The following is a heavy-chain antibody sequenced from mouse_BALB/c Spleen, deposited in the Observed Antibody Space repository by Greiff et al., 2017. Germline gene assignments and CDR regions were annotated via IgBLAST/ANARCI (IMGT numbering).Heavy chain of an antibody. J-gene: IGHJ3*01. CDR2: ISSGGSYT. Sequence: EVKVVESGGGLVKPGGSLKLSCAASGFTFSSYTMSWVRQTPEKRLEWVATISSGGSYTYYPDSVKGRFTISRDNAKNTLYLQMSSLKSEDTAMYYCTRGPLYGNWFAYWGQGTLVTVSA. CDR1: GFTFSSYT. V-gene: IGHV5-6-4*01. D-gene: IGHD2-1*01. CDR3: TRGPLYGNWFAY.